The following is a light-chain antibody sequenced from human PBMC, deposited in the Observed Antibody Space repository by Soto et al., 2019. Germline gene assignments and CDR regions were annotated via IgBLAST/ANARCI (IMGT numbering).Light chain of an antibody. CDR2: DAS. CDR1: QSVSSY. CDR3: QQRGN. Sequence: EIVLTQSPATLSLSPGERATLSCRASQSVSSYLAWYQQKPGQAPRLLIYDASNRATGIPARFSGSGSGTDFTLTISSLEPEDFAVYYCQQRGNFGPGTKVDIK. V-gene: IGKV3-11*01. J-gene: IGKJ3*01.